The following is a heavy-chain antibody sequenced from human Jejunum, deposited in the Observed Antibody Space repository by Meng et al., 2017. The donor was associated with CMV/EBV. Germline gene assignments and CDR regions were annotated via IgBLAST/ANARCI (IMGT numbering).Heavy chain of an antibody. CDR2: MYNIGGT. D-gene: IGHD4-11*01. Sequence: CAASGFTVSNSFVAWVRQPPGKGMEWVSVMYNIGGTYYADSVRGRFAISRDNSKNTVFLQMNSLRVDETAVYFCARADLHTHMDVWGHGTTVTVSS. J-gene: IGHJ6*02. CDR3: ARADLHTHMDV. V-gene: IGHV3-53*03. CDR1: GFTVSNSF.